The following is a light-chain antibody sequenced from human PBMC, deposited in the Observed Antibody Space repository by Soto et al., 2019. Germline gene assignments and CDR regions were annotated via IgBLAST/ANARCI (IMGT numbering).Light chain of an antibody. CDR3: SSYTISSPPNYV. V-gene: IGLV2-14*01. CDR1: SSDVGGYNY. Sequence: QSVLTQPASVSGSPGQSITISCTGTSSDVGGYNYVSWYQQHPGKAPKLMIYDVSNRPSGVSNRFSGSKSGNTASLTISGLQAEDEADYDCSSYTISSPPNYVFGTGSMVT. CDR2: DVS. J-gene: IGLJ1*01.